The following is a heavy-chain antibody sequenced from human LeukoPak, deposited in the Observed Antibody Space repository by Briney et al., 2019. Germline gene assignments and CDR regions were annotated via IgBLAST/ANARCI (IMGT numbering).Heavy chain of an antibody. CDR2: IYYSGST. Sequence: SETLSLXCTVSGGSISSSSYYWGWIRQPPGKGLEWIGSIYYSGSTYYNPSLKSRVTISVDTSKNQFSLKLSSVTAADTAVYYCASLYCTNGVCHQVHVDYWGQGTLVTVSS. CDR1: GGSISSSSYY. CDR3: ASLYCTNGVCHQVHVDY. D-gene: IGHD2-8*01. V-gene: IGHV4-39*01. J-gene: IGHJ4*02.